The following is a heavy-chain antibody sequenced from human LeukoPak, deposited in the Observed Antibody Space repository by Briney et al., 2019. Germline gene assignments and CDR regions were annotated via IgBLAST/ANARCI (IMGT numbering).Heavy chain of an antibody. J-gene: IGHJ4*02. D-gene: IGHD3-22*01. CDR3: ARVRDYYDCSGPFDY. V-gene: IGHV4-59*08. Sequence: SETLSLTCTVSGGSISSYYWSWIRQPPGKGLEWIGYIYYSGSTNYNPSLKSRVTISVDTSKNQFSLKLSSVTAADTAVYYCARVRDYYDCSGPFDYWGQGTLVTVSS. CDR1: GGSISSYY. CDR2: IYYSGST.